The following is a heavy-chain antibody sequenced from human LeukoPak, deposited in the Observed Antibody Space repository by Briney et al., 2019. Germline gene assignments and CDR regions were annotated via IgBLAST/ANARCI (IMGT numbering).Heavy chain of an antibody. CDR1: GGSFSGYY. CDR3: ARATLQRSLWCGDESNWFAP. J-gene: IGHJ5*02. Sequence: SETLSLTCAVYGGSFSGYYWSWIRHPPGKGLEWSGEINHSGRTKYNPSLKGRVTISVDTPKNQFSLKLSSVTAADTAVDYFARATLQRSLWCGDESNWFAPGGGETLVTVS. V-gene: IGHV4-34*01. D-gene: IGHD3-10*01. CDR2: INHSGRT.